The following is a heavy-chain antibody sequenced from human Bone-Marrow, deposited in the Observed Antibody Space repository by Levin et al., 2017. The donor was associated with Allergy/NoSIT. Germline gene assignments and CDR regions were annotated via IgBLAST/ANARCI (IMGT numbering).Heavy chain of an antibody. CDR1: GGSISSGNYY. Sequence: SQTLSLTCTVSGGSISSGNYYWTWIRQHPERGLEWIGYTSYSGSTYYNPSLKSRIAMSIDTSNNQFSLKLTSMTAADTAVYYCAREDLRTQKTYNSAYVGSLDCWGQGTLVTVSS. J-gene: IGHJ4*02. D-gene: IGHD1-1*01. CDR3: AREDLRTQKTYNSAYVGSLDC. V-gene: IGHV4-31*03. CDR2: TSYSGST.